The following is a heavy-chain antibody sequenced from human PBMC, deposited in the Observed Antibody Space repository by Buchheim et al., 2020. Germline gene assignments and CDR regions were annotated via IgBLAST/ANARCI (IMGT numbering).Heavy chain of an antibody. V-gene: IGHV4-39*01. J-gene: IGHJ4*02. CDR3: ATHYYSSGQKSFDY. CDR1: GGSISSSRNY. CDR2: IYYSGNT. Sequence: QLQLQESGPGLVKPSETLSLTCTVSGGSISSSRNYWGWIRQSPGKGLEWIGSIYYSGNTYYNPSLKSRVTMSVDTSKNQFSLKLSSVTAADTAIYYCATHYYSSGQKSFDYWGQG. D-gene: IGHD6-19*01.